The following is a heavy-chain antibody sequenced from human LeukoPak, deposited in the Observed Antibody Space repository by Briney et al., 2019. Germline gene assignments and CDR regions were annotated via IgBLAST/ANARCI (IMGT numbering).Heavy chain of an antibody. D-gene: IGHD6-13*01. V-gene: IGHV3-21*01. CDR3: ARTPGIAAAGTNY. Sequence: GGSLRLSWAASGFTFSSYSMNWVRQAPGKGLEWVSSISSSSSYIYYADSVKGRFTISRDNAKNSLYLQMNSLRAEDTAVYYCARTPGIAAAGTNYWGQGTLVTISS. CDR2: ISSSSSYI. J-gene: IGHJ4*02. CDR1: GFTFSSYS.